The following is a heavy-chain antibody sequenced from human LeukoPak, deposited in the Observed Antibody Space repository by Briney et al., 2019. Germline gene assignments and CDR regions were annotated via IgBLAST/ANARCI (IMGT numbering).Heavy chain of an antibody. V-gene: IGHV1-69*06. CDR2: IIPLFGTA. CDR1: GDTFNSFA. D-gene: IGHD4-17*01. CDR3: ASPYDYGDHYLDALHI. Sequence: SVTVSFKASGDTFNSFAVSWVRQARGQGLEWMGRIIPLFGTADYAQRYQGRVTISADNSLNTAYLELSSLTSEDTAVYYCASPYDYGDHYLDALHIWGQGTIVTVSS. J-gene: IGHJ3*02.